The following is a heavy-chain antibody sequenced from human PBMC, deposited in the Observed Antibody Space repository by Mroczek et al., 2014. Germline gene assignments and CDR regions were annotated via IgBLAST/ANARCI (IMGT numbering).Heavy chain of an antibody. V-gene: IGHV3-30*18. J-gene: IGHJ3*02. Sequence: VQLQQWGGGVVQPGRSLRLSCAASGFTFSSYGMHWVRQAPGKGLEWVAVISYDGSNKYYADSVKGRFTISRDNSKNTLYLQMNSLRAEDTAVYYCAKGGIQLWLVGAFDIWGQGTMVTVSS. CDR3: AKGGIQLWLVGAFDI. CDR1: GFTFSSYG. D-gene: IGHD5-18*01. CDR2: ISYDGSNK.